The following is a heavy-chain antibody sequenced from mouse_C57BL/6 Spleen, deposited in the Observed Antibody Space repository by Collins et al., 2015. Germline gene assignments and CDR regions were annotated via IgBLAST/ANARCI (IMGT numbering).Heavy chain of an antibody. D-gene: IGHD2-4*01. CDR2: ISYDGSN. CDR3: ARGIYDFDGFDY. V-gene: IGHV3-6*01. J-gene: IGHJ2*01. CDR1: GYSITSGYY. Sequence: DVQLQESGPGLVKPSQSLSLTCSVTGYSITSGYYWNWIRQFPGNKLEWMGYISYDGSNNYNPSLKNRISITRGTSKNQFFLKLNSVTTEDTATYYCARGIYDFDGFDYWGQGTTLTVSS.